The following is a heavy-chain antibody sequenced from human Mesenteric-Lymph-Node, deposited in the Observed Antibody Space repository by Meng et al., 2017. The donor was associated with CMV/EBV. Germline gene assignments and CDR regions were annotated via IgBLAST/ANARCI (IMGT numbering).Heavy chain of an antibody. CDR1: GASISSGGYY. V-gene: IGHV4-61*08. CDR3: AREHDLFHYFDS. CDR2: IYYSGST. J-gene: IGHJ4*02. Sequence: SETLSLTCSVSGASISSGGYYWSWIRQPPGKGLEWIGYIYYSGSTNYNPSLKSRVTISVDTSKNQFSLKLSSVTAADTAVYYCAREHDLFHYFDSWGQGTLVTVSS. D-gene: IGHD2-21*02.